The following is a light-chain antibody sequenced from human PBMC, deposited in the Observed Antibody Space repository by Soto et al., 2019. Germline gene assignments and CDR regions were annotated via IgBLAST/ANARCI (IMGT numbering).Light chain of an antibody. V-gene: IGLV1-44*01. J-gene: IGLJ2*01. CDR2: SNN. Sequence: QSVLTQPPSVSGAPGQTITISCTGSSSNIGADFGVHWYQQLPGTAPKFLIYSNNLRPSGVPDRFSGSKSGTSASLAISGLQSEDEADYYCATWDDSLNAVLFGGGTKLTVL. CDR1: SSNIGADFG. CDR3: ATWDDSLNAVL.